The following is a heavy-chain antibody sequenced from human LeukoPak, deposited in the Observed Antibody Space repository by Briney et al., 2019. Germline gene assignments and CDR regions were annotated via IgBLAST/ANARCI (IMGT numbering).Heavy chain of an antibody. CDR2: IIPIFGTA. Sequence: SVKVSCKASGYNFISSGVTWVRQAPGQGLEWMGGIIPIFGTANYAQKFQGRVTITADESTSTAYMELSSLRSEDTAVYYCARSSVTTFNYYYGMDVWGQGTTVTVSS. V-gene: IGHV1-69*13. CDR1: GYNFISSG. D-gene: IGHD4-17*01. J-gene: IGHJ6*02. CDR3: ARSSVTTFNYYYGMDV.